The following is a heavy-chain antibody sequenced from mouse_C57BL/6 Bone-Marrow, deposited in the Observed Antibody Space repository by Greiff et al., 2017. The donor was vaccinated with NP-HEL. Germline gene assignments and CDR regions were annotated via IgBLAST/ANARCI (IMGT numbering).Heavy chain of an antibody. CDR3: ARRAWFAY. J-gene: IGHJ3*01. Sequence: VQLVESGAELVKPGASVKISCKASGYAFSSYWMNWVKQRPGKGLEWIGQIYPGDGDTNYNGKFKGKATLTADKSSSTAYMQLSSLTSEDSAVYFCARRAWFAYWGQGTLVTVSA. CDR2: IYPGDGDT. V-gene: IGHV1-80*01. CDR1: GYAFSSYW.